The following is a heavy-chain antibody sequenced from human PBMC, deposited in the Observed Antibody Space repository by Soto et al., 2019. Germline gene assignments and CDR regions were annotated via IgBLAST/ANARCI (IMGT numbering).Heavy chain of an antibody. V-gene: IGHV1-3*01. D-gene: IGHD2-2*01. Sequence: ASVKVSCKASGYTFTSYGIHWVRQAPGQRLEWMGWINAANGDTKYSPKFQGRVTMTRDTSTSTAYMELRSLRSDDTAVYYCARGLGYCSSTSCFGVWGQGTMGIVS. CDR2: INAANGDT. CDR3: ARGLGYCSSTSCFGV. J-gene: IGHJ3*01. CDR1: GYTFTSYG.